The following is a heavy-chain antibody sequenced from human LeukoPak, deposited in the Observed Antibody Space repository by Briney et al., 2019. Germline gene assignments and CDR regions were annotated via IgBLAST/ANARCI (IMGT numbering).Heavy chain of an antibody. CDR2: IYTSGST. Sequence: SEILSLTCTVSGGSISSGSYYWSWIRQPAGKGLEWIGRIYTSGSTNYNPSLKSRVTISVDTSKNQFSLKLSSVTAADTAVYYCARASRTSFDYWGQGTLVTVSS. D-gene: IGHD2-2*01. J-gene: IGHJ4*02. CDR3: ARASRTSFDY. V-gene: IGHV4-61*02. CDR1: GGSISSGSYY.